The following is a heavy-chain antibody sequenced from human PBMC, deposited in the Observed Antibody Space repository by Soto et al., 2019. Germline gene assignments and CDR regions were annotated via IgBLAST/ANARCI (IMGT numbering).Heavy chain of an antibody. CDR3: ARESVAAGGNAGY. Sequence: EVQLVESGGGLVKPGGFLRLSCAASGFTFSSYSMNWVRQAPGKGLEWVSSISSSSSYIYYADSVKGRFTISRDNAKNSLYLQMNSLRAEDTAVYYCARESVAAGGNAGYWGQGTLVTVSS. CDR1: GFTFSSYS. D-gene: IGHD6-13*01. CDR2: ISSSSSYI. V-gene: IGHV3-21*01. J-gene: IGHJ4*02.